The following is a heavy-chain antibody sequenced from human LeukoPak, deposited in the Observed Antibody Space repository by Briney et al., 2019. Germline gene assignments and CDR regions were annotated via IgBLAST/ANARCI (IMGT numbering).Heavy chain of an antibody. D-gene: IGHD2-2*01. J-gene: IGHJ6*02. CDR2: IKQDGSEK. CDR3: ARDHCSSTSCYPYYYYYGMDV. V-gene: IGHV3-7*01. Sequence: PGGSLRLSCAASGFTFSSYWMSWVRQAPGKGLEWVANIKQDGSEKYYVDSVKGRFTISRDNAKNSLYLQMNSLRAEDTAVYYCARDHCSSTSCYPYYYYYGMDVWGQGTTVAVSS. CDR1: GFTFSSYW.